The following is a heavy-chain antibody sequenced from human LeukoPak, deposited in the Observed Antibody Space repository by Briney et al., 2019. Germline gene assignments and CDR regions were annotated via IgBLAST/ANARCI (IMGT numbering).Heavy chain of an antibody. J-gene: IGHJ4*02. D-gene: IGHD3-16*01. CDR1: EFTFSRYG. Sequence: GGSLRLSCAASEFTFSRYGMHWFRQAPGKGLEWVAFIRYDGTNKYYADSVKGRFTISRDNSKNILFLHMNSLRTEDTAVYYCAKDSHLGGPGYCDYWGQGTLVTVSS. CDR2: IRYDGTNK. V-gene: IGHV3-30*02. CDR3: AKDSHLGGPGYCDY.